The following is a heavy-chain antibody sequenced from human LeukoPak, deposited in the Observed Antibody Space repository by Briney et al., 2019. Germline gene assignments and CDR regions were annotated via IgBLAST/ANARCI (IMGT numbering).Heavy chain of an antibody. D-gene: IGHD2-15*01. CDR3: ARLPEGWRDYYYMDV. Sequence: SETLSLTCTASGYSISSGYYWGWIRQPPGKGLEWIGSINHSGSTYYNPSLKSRVTISVDTSKNQFSLKLSSVTAADTAVYYCARLPEGWRDYYYMDVWGKGTTVTISS. J-gene: IGHJ6*03. CDR1: GYSISSGYY. V-gene: IGHV4-38-2*02. CDR2: INHSGST.